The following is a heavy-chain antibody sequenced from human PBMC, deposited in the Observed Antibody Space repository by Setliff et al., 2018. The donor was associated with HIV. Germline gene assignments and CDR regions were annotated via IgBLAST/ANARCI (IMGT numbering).Heavy chain of an antibody. CDR3: ARDSSEYFDFSSGDFHYMDV. V-gene: IGHV7-4-1*02. J-gene: IGHJ6*03. Sequence: GASVKVSCKASGYTFNNYPINWVRQAPGQGLEWMGWINTDSGIPTYAQGFTGRFVFSLDTTVRTAYLEISDLRADDTGVYYCARDSSEYFDFSSGDFHYMDVWGKGTTVTVSS. CDR1: GYTFNNYP. D-gene: IGHD3-3*01. CDR2: INTDSGIP.